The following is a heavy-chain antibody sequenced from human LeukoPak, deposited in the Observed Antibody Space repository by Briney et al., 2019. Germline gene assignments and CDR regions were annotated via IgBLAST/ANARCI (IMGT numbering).Heavy chain of an antibody. Sequence: PGRSLRLSCAASGFTFSSYAMHWVRQAPGKGLEWVAVMSYDGSNRYYADSVKGRFTISRDNSKNTLYLQMNSLRAEDTAVYYCAREDHSGWYGTGGDYWGQGTLVTVSS. CDR3: AREDHSGWYGTGGDY. V-gene: IGHV3-30-3*01. CDR2: MSYDGSNR. J-gene: IGHJ4*02. D-gene: IGHD6-19*01. CDR1: GFTFSSYA.